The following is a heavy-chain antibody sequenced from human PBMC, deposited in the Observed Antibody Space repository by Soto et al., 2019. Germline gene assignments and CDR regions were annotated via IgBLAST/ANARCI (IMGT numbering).Heavy chain of an antibody. CDR2: ISAYNGNT. CDR1: GYTFTSYG. Sequence: GASVKVSCKASGYTFTSYGISWVRQAPGQGLEWMGWISAYNGNTNYAQKLQGRVTMTTDTSTSTAYMELRSLRSDDTAVYSCARDLGAYSSGPAHYWSQGTLVTVSS. V-gene: IGHV1-18*01. D-gene: IGHD6-19*01. CDR3: ARDLGAYSSGPAHY. J-gene: IGHJ4*02.